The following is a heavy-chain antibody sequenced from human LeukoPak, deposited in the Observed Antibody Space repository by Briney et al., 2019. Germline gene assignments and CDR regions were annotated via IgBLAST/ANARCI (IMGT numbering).Heavy chain of an antibody. CDR2: IIPIFGTA. CDR3: ARGGYYYGSGKVGDYFNY. D-gene: IGHD3-10*01. J-gene: IGHJ4*02. CDR1: GGTFSSYA. Sequence: ASVKVSCKASGGTFSSYAISWVRQAPGQGLEWMGGIIPIFGTANYAQKFQGRVTITADESTSTAYMELSSLRSEDTAVYYCARGGYYYGSGKVGDYFNYWGQGTLVTVSS. V-gene: IGHV1-69*13.